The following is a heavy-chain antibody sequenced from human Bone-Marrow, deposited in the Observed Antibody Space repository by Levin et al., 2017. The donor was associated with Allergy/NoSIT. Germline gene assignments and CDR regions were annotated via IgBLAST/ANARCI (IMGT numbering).Heavy chain of an antibody. CDR1: GDSIRNGAYY. V-gene: IGHV4-31*03. Sequence: SQTLSLTCIVSGDSIRNGAYYWSWIRQLPGKGLEWIGFIHYSGITHYNPSLESRTTISVDTSKNQFSLKVSSVTAADTAVYYCARGRSSTFHAFDIWGQGTMVTVSS. J-gene: IGHJ3*02. CDR3: ARGRSSTFHAFDI. D-gene: IGHD6-13*01. CDR2: IHYSGIT.